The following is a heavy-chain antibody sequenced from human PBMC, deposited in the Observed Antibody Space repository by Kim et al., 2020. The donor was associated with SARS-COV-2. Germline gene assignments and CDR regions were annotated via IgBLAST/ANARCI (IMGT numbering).Heavy chain of an antibody. CDR2: TYYRSQWFS. J-gene: IGHJ4*02. CDR3: ARDRDGSVPVAVGFDY. CDR1: GDTMSTNTVG. V-gene: IGHV6-1*01. Sequence: SPTLSLTCGISGDTMSTNTVGWNWIRQSPSRGLEWLGRTYYRSQWFSDYAVSVKGRINVYPDTSKNQISLQLHSVTPEDTAVYYCARDRDGSVPVAVGFDYWGQGTQVTVSS. D-gene: IGHD6-19*01.